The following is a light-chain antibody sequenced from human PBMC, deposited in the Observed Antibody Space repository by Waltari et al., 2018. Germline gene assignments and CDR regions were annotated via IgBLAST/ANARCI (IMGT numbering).Light chain of an antibody. V-gene: IGLV3-25*03. Sequence: SYELTQPPSVSVSPGQTARLTCSGDALPKQYASWYQQKPGQAPVMVIYKDTETPSGIPERFSGSSSGTTVTLTISGVQAEDEADYFCQSADSSGFYRVFGGGTRLTVL. CDR2: KDT. CDR1: ALPKQY. CDR3: QSADSSGFYRV. J-gene: IGLJ3*02.